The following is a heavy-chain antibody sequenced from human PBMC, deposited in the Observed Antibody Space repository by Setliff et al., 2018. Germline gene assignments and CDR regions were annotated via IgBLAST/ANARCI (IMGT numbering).Heavy chain of an antibody. D-gene: IGHD2-15*01. J-gene: IGHJ6*02. CDR3: AHTIVGYCSGISCYDYYYGMDV. Sequence: SVKVSCKASGGTFSSYAISWVRQAPGQGLEWLGGIIPILRTADYAQKVQGRVTVTTDESTGTAYMELSSLRAEDTALYYCAHTIVGYCSGISCYDYYYGMDVWGQGTTVTVSS. V-gene: IGHV1-69*05. CDR1: GGTFSSYA. CDR2: IIPILRTA.